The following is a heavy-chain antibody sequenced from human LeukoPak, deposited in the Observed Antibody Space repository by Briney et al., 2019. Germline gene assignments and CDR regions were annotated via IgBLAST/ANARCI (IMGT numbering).Heavy chain of an antibody. J-gene: IGHJ4*02. CDR2: ISSNGGST. CDR3: VKDREYYYDSSGYFDY. CDR1: GFTLSSYA. D-gene: IGHD3-22*01. Sequence: GGSLRLSCSASGFTLSSYAMHWVRQAPGKGLEYVSAISSNGGSTYYADSVKGRFTISRDNSKNTLYLQMSSLRAEDTAVYYCVKDREYYYDSSGYFDYWGQGTLVTVSS. V-gene: IGHV3-64*03.